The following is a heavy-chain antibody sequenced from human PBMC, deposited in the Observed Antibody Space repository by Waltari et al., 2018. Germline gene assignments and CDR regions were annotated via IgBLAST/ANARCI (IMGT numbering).Heavy chain of an antibody. Sequence: IRQPAGKGLEWIGRIYTSGSTNYNPSLKSRVTISVDKSKNQFSLKLSSVTAADTAVYYCARGTYSSLYYFDYWGQGTLVTVSS. D-gene: IGHD6-13*01. CDR2: IYTSGST. J-gene: IGHJ4*02. CDR3: ARGTYSSLYYFDY. V-gene: IGHV4-4*07.